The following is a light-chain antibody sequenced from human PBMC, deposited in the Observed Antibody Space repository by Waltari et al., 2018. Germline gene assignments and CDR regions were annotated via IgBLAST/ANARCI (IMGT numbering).Light chain of an antibody. J-gene: IGLJ2*01. CDR1: SSDVGGSDS. V-gene: IGLV2-14*03. Sequence: QSALTQPASVSGSPGQSITISCAGTSSDVGGSDSVSWYQQHPGKAPKLMIYDVSNRPSGVSSRFSGSKSGNTASLTISGLQAEDEANYYCSSYTTSITLVFGGGTKLTVL. CDR3: SSYTTSITLV. CDR2: DVS.